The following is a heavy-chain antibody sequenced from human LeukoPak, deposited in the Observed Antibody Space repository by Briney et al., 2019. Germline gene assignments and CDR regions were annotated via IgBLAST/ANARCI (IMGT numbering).Heavy chain of an antibody. D-gene: IGHD6-6*01. CDR2: INPNSGGT. CDR1: GYTFTGYY. J-gene: IGHJ4*02. V-gene: IGHV1-2*02. CDR3: ARVDLIFVSIAASRAFDY. Sequence: ASVKVSCKASGYTFTGYYMHWVRQAPGQGLEWMGWINPNSGGTNYAQKFQGRVTMTRDTSISTAYMELSRLRSDDTAVYYCARVDLIFVSIAASRAFDYWGQGTLVTVSS.